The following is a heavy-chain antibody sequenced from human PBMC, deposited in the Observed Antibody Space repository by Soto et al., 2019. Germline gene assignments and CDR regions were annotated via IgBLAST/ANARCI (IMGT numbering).Heavy chain of an antibody. Sequence: EVQLVESGGGLVKPGGSLRLSCAASGFTFSNAWMSWVRQAPGKGLEWVGRIKSKTDGGTTDYAAPVNGRFTISRDDSKNTLYLQMNSLKTEDTAVYYCTTDLVTTVTPSDAFDIWGQGTMVTVSS. CDR3: TTDLVTTVTPSDAFDI. CDR1: GFTFSNAW. V-gene: IGHV3-15*01. CDR2: IKSKTDGGTT. J-gene: IGHJ3*02. D-gene: IGHD4-17*01.